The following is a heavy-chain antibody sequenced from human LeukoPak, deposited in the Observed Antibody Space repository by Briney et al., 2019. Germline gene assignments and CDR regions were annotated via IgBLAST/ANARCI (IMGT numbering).Heavy chain of an antibody. Sequence: SETLSLTCTVSGGSISSYYWSWIRQPPGKGLEWIGYIYYSGSTNYNPSLKSRVTISVDTSKNQFSLKLSSVTAADTAVYYCARNEQLWLHFDYWGQGTLVTVSS. CDR3: ARNEQLWLHFDY. V-gene: IGHV4-59*08. CDR1: GGSISSYY. CDR2: IYYSGST. J-gene: IGHJ4*02. D-gene: IGHD5-18*01.